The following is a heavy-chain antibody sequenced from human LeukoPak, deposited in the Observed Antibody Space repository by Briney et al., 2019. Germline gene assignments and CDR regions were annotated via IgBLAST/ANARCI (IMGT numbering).Heavy chain of an antibody. V-gene: IGHV1-8*02. CDR1: GYTFTGYY. J-gene: IGHJ5*02. Sequence: ASVKVSCKASGYTFTGYYMHWVRQAPGQGLEWMGWINPNSGNTGYAQKFQGRVTMTRNTSISTAYMELSSLRSEDTAVYYCARGSFEWFDPWGQGTLVTVSS. D-gene: IGHD1-26*01. CDR3: ARGSFEWFDP. CDR2: INPNSGNT.